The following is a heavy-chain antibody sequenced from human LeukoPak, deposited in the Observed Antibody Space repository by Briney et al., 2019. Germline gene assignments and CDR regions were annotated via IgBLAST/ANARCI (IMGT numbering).Heavy chain of an antibody. J-gene: IGHJ6*03. CDR3: ARGDWGSPDYYYMDV. D-gene: IGHD7-27*01. CDR1: GGSITSTTDS. Sequence: PSETLSLTCAVSGGSITSTTDSWAWIRQSPGKGLEWIGSIYSSGQSYYKVSPRSRVTMSVDTSKDLFSLKLTSVTAADTAVYYCARGDWGSPDYYYMDVWGKGTTVTISS. CDR2: IYSSGQS. V-gene: IGHV4-39*07.